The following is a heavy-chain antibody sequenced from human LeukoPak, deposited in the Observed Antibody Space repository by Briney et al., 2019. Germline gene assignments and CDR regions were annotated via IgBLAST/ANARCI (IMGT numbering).Heavy chain of an antibody. J-gene: IGHJ6*03. D-gene: IGHD6-6*01. Sequence: PGGSLRLSCAASGFTFDDYTMHWVRQAPGKGLEWVAVISYDGSNKYYADSVKGRFTISRDNSKNTLYLQMNSLRAEDTAVYYCARTARPYYYYYMDVWGKGTTVTVSS. CDR1: GFTFDDYT. CDR2: ISYDGSNK. V-gene: IGHV3-30*04. CDR3: ARTARPYYYYYMDV.